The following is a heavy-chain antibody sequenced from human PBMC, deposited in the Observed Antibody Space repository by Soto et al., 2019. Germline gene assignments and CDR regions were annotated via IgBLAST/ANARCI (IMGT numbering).Heavy chain of an antibody. V-gene: IGHV3-23*01. CDR2: ISGSGGST. CDR1: GFTFSSYA. J-gene: IGHJ5*02. D-gene: IGHD3-10*01. Sequence: EVQLLESGGGLVQPGGSLRLSCAASGFTFSSYAMSWVRQAPGKGLEWVSAISGSGGSTYYADSVEGRFTISRDNSKNTLYRQMNSLRAEDTAVYYCAKGGDYGSGLFDPWGQGTLVTVSS. CDR3: AKGGDYGSGLFDP.